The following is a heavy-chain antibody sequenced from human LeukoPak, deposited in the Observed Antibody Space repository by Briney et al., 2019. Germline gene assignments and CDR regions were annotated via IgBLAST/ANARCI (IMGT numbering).Heavy chain of an antibody. Sequence: GGSLRLSCAVSGFTFSSYAMNWVRQAPGKGLEWVSAISGSGGSTNYADSVKGRFTISRGNSKNTQSLQMNSLRAEDTAVYYCAKDDDWGRYKHWGQGTLVTVSS. CDR1: GFTFSSYA. V-gene: IGHV3-23*01. D-gene: IGHD3-16*01. CDR2: ISGSGGST. J-gene: IGHJ1*01. CDR3: AKDDDWGRYKH.